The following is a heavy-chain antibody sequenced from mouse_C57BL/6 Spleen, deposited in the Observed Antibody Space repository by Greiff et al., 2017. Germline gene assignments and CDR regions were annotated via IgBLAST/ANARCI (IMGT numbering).Heavy chain of an antibody. V-gene: IGHV5-17*01. Sequence: EVQRVESGGGLVKPGGSLKLSCAASGFTFSDYGMHWVRQAPEKGLEWVAYISSGSSTIYYADTVKGRFTISRDNAKNTLFLQMTSLRSEDTAMYDCASTDYGSSVSDYGGQGTTLQVSS. CDR1: GFTFSDYG. CDR2: ISSGSSTI. J-gene: IGHJ2*01. CDR3: ASTDYGSSVSDY. D-gene: IGHD1-1*01.